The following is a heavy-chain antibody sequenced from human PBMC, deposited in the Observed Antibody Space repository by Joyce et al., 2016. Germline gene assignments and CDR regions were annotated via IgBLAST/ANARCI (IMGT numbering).Heavy chain of an antibody. CDR3: ARAVSIQVAGPDY. J-gene: IGHJ4*02. V-gene: IGHV3-30-3*01. CDR2: ISYDGSKN. Sequence: QVQLVESGGGVVQPGRSLRLSCAASGFTFGDYAMHWVRQGPGKGLEWVAFISYDGSKNYYADSVKGRFTISRDYSTNTLDLQMNSLRTEDTAIYYCARAVSIQVAGPDYWGQGTLVTVSS. D-gene: IGHD6-19*01. CDR1: GFTFGDYA.